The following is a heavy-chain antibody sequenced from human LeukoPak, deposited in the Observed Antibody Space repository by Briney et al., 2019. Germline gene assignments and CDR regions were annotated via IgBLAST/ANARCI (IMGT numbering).Heavy chain of an antibody. D-gene: IGHD1-26*01. J-gene: IGHJ4*02. CDR1: GFTFSNFE. V-gene: IGHV3-48*03. CDR2: INDGGNII. CDR3: AGGPQYSGSHGY. Sequence: GGSLRLSCKVSGFTFSNFEMAWVRQGPGMRLEWLAYINDGGNIIRYADAVKGRFTISRDSVKKSGFLQMNSLRVDDTAVYYCAGGPQYSGSHGYWGQGTLVTVSS.